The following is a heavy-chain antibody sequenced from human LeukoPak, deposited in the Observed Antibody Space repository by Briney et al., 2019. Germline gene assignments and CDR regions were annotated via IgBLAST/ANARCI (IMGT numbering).Heavy chain of an antibody. CDR2: IYWNDEK. Sequence: SGPALVKPTQTLTLTCTFSGFSLTTGGVAVGWLRQPPGKALEWLALIYWNDEKRYSPSMKNRLTITKDTSKNQVVLTMTNMDPVDTATYYCALTPGIAAGVGPWGPGTLVTVSS. J-gene: IGHJ5*02. CDR1: GFSLTTGGVA. CDR3: ALTPGIAAGVGP. D-gene: IGHD6-13*01. V-gene: IGHV2-5*01.